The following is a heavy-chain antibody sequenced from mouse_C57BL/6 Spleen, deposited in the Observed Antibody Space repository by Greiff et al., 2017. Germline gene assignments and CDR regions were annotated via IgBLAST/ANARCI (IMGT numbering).Heavy chain of an antibody. CDR3: ARYPITTVVATGYFDV. CDR1: GYSFTGYF. V-gene: IGHV1-20*01. J-gene: IGHJ1*03. CDR2: INPYNGDT. D-gene: IGHD1-1*01. Sequence: EVQLQQSGPELVKPGDSVKISCKASGYSFTGYFMNWVMQSHGKSLEWIGRINPYNGDTFYNQKFKGKATLTVDKSSSTAHMELRSLTSEDSAVYYCARYPITTVVATGYFDVWGTGTTVTVSS.